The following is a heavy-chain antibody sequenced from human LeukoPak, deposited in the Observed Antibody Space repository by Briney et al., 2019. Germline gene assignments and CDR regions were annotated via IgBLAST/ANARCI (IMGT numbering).Heavy chain of an antibody. D-gene: IGHD6-19*01. CDR3: ARSRPGISVSGTEACDY. Sequence: GGSLRLSCAASGFTLSSYTMNWFRQAPGRGLEWVSSITSTGSYIYYADSVKGRFTISRDNAKNSLYLHMNSLRAEDTAVYYCARSRPGISVSGTEACDYWGQGTLVTVSS. CDR2: ITSTGSYI. J-gene: IGHJ4*02. CDR1: GFTLSSYT. V-gene: IGHV3-21*01.